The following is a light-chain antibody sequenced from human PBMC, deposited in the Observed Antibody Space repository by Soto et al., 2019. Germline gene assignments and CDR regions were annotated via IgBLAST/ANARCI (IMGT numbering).Light chain of an antibody. V-gene: IGLV2-14*01. CDR2: EVS. CDR3: SSYTSSLYV. Sequence: QSALTQPASVSGSPVQSITISCTGTSSDVGGYNYVSWYQQHPGKAPKLMIYEVSNRPSGVSNRFSGSKSGNTASLTISGLQAEDEADYYCSSYTSSLYVFGTGTKVTVL. J-gene: IGLJ1*01. CDR1: SSDVGGYNY.